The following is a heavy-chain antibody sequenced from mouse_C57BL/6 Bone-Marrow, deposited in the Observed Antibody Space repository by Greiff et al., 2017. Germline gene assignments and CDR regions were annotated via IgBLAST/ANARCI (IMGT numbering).Heavy chain of an antibody. CDR1: GYTFTDYN. CDR3: ARSGRWSFAY. D-gene: IGHD2-3*01. J-gene: IGHJ3*01. CDR2: INPNNGGT. V-gene: IGHV1-22*01. Sequence: EVKLQESGPELVKPGASVKMSCKASGYTFTDYNMHWVKQSHGKSLEWIGYINPNNGGTSYNQKFKGKATLTVNKSSSTAYMELRSLTSEDSAVXYCARSGRWSFAYGGQGTLVTVSA.